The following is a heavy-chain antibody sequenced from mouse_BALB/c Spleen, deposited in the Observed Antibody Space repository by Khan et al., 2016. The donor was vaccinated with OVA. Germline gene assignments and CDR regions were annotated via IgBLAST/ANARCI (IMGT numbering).Heavy chain of an antibody. CDR2: VNPNTGGS. D-gene: IGHD2-14*01. V-gene: IGHV1-26*01. CDR1: GYSFTLYY. Sequence: VRLQQSGPDLVKPGASVKISCKASGYSFTLYYMTWVKQSHGKSLEWIGRVNPNTGGSDYNQELKGKAILTVDKSSNTAYMELHSLTSEDSAVYYCARGYDFFAYWGQGTLVTVSA. J-gene: IGHJ3*01. CDR3: ARGYDFFAY.